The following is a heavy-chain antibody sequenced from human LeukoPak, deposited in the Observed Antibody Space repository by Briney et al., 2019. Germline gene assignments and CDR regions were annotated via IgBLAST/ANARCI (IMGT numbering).Heavy chain of an antibody. J-gene: IGHJ3*02. Sequence: ASVKVSCKASGYTFTSYYMHWVRQAPGQGLEWMGIINPSGGSTSYAQKFQGGVTMTRDTSTSTVYMELSSLRSEDTAVYYCAKTYYDFWSGSLVDAFDIWGQGTMVTVSS. CDR3: AKTYYDFWSGSLVDAFDI. D-gene: IGHD3-3*01. V-gene: IGHV1-46*01. CDR2: INPSGGST. CDR1: GYTFTSYY.